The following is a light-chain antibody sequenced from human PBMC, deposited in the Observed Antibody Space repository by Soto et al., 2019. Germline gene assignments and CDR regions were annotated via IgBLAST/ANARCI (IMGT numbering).Light chain of an antibody. CDR2: LGS. V-gene: IGKV2-28*01. CDR1: QSLLHSNGYNY. Sequence: DIVMTQSPLSLPVTPGEPASISCRSSQSLLHSNGYNYLDWYLQKPGQSPQLLIYLGSNRASGVPERFSGGGSGKYFTLKISRGEAEDVGVYYTMQALQTRTFAQGTKLEIK. J-gene: IGKJ2*02. CDR3: MQALQTRT.